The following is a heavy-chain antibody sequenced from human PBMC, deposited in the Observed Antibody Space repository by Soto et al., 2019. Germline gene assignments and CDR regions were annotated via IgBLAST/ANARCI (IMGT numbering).Heavy chain of an antibody. Sequence: GGSLRLSCAASGFTFSSYGMHWVRQAPGKGLEWVAVIWYDGSNKYYADSVKGRFTISRDNSKNTLYLQMNSLRAEDTAVYYCAIFTYYYGSGSSPLDYRGQGTMVTVSS. CDR1: GFTFSSYG. CDR2: IWYDGSNK. J-gene: IGHJ4*02. D-gene: IGHD3-10*01. V-gene: IGHV3-33*01. CDR3: AIFTYYYGSGSSPLDY.